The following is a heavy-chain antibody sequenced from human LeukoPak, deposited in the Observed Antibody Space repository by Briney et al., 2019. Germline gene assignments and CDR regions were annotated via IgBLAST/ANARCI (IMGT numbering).Heavy chain of an antibody. D-gene: IGHD2-2*01. CDR2: ISGSGGST. Sequence: PGGSLRLSCAASGFTFSSYEMNWVRHAPGKGLEWVSAISGSGGSTYYADSVKGRFTISRDNSKNTLYLQMNSLRAEDTAVYYCAKDQTDCSSTSCYALFLYYYYMDVWGKGTTVTISS. J-gene: IGHJ6*03. CDR1: GFTFSSYE. CDR3: AKDQTDCSSTSCYALFLYYYYMDV. V-gene: IGHV3-23*01.